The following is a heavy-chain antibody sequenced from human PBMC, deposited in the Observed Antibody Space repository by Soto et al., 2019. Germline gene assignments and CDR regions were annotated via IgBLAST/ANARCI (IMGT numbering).Heavy chain of an antibody. V-gene: IGHV4-34*01. CDR2: INHSGST. Sequence: TLSLTCAVYGGSFSGYYWSWIRQPPGKGLEWIGEINHSGSTNYNPSLKSRVTISVDTSKNQFSLKLSSVTAADTAVYYCARGTNFDYWGQGTLVTVPQ. CDR3: ARGTNFDY. CDR1: GGSFSGYY. J-gene: IGHJ4*02.